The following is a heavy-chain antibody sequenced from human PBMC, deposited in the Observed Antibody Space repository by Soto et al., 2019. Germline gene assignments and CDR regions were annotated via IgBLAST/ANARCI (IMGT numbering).Heavy chain of an antibody. D-gene: IGHD6-13*01. CDR3: ARHSSSWYWESNCFDP. Sequence: PGGSLRLSCVASGFTLSSYSMNWVRQAPGRGLEWISYISSSSRSMYYADSVKGRFTISRDNAKNSLYLQMNTLRDEDTALYYCARHSSSWYWESNCFDPWGQGTQVTVSS. V-gene: IGHV3-48*02. CDR2: ISSSSRSM. CDR1: GFTLSSYS. J-gene: IGHJ5*02.